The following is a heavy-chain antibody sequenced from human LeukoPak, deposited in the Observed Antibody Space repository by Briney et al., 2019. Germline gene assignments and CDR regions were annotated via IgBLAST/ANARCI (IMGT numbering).Heavy chain of an antibody. Sequence: SSETLSLTCTVSGGSISSYYWSWIRQPPGKGLEWIGSIYYTGSTNYNPSLKSRVTISVDTSKNQFSLKLGSMTAADTAVYYCARAHFWSGYTIDYWGQGTPVTVSS. CDR2: IYYTGST. J-gene: IGHJ4*02. D-gene: IGHD3-3*02. V-gene: IGHV4-59*01. CDR1: GGSISSYY. CDR3: ARAHFWSGYTIDY.